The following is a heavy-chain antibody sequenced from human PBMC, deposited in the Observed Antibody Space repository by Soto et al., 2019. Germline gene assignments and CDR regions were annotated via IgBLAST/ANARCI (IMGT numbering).Heavy chain of an antibody. CDR3: ARDSSKPIAAASYYYYYGMDV. Sequence: SVKVSCKASGGTFSSYAISWVRQAPGQGLEWMGGIIPICGTANYAQKFEGRVTITADESTSTAYMELSSLRSEDTAVYYCARDSSKPIAAASYYYYYGMDVWGQGTTVTVSS. V-gene: IGHV1-69*13. CDR2: IIPICGTA. J-gene: IGHJ6*02. D-gene: IGHD6-13*01. CDR1: GGTFSSYA.